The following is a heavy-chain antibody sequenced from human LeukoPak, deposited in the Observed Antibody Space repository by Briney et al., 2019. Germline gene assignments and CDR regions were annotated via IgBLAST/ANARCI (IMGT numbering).Heavy chain of an antibody. CDR3: ARAGRGTSSRALDY. D-gene: IGHD1-1*01. CDR2: INDSGST. V-gene: IGHV4-34*01. CDR1: GGSFTDYY. J-gene: IGHJ4*02. Sequence: SETLSLTCAISGGSFTDYYWSWIRQPPGKGLEWIGDINDSGSTNSSPSLKSRVVISLDTSKSQLSLKLSPVTAAVTATYFCARAGRGTSSRALDYWGQGTLVTVSS.